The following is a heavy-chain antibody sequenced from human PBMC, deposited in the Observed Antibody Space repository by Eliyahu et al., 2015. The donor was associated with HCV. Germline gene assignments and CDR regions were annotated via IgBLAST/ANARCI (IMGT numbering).Heavy chain of an antibody. CDR1: GGSISSSSYY. V-gene: IGHV4-39*01. Sequence: QLQLQESGPGLVKPSETLSLTCTVSGGSISSSSYYWGWIRQPPGKGLEWIGSIYYSGSTYYNPSLKSRVTISVDTSKNQFSLKLSSVTAADTAVYYCARPRYSNYGVDYWGQGTLVTVSS. CDR3: ARPRYSNYGVDY. J-gene: IGHJ4*02. CDR2: IYYSGST. D-gene: IGHD4-11*01.